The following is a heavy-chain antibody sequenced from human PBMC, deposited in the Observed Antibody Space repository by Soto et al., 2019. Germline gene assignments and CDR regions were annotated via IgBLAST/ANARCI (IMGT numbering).Heavy chain of an antibody. D-gene: IGHD3-10*01. CDR3: ARNGDCPRPGCIVGWFAP. V-gene: IGHV4-4*02. CDR1: SGSIDKVYW. CDR2: TSHDGVT. Sequence: PSETLSLACAVASGSIDKVYWWSRVRQSPGKGLEWIGETSHDGVTNYNPSLEGRVTISIDKSKNQFYLDLNSVTAADTAMYYCARNGDCPRPGCIVGWFAPWGPGTLVTVSS. J-gene: IGHJ5*02.